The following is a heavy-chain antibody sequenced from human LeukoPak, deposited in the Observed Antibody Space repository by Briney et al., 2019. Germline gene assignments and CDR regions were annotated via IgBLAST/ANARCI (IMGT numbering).Heavy chain of an antibody. V-gene: IGHV4-39*01. Sequence: SETLSLTCTVSGVSIRDNNYYWGWVRQPPGKGLEWIGSMFYTGSTYYNPSLKSRVTISVDTSKNQFSLKLSSVTAADTAVYYCARHLKQQPIGDWGQGTLVTVSS. CDR2: MFYTGST. CDR3: ARHLKQQPIGD. J-gene: IGHJ4*02. CDR1: GVSIRDNNYY. D-gene: IGHD6-13*01.